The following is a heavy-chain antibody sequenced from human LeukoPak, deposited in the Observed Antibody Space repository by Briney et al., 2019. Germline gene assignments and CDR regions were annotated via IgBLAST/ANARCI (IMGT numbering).Heavy chain of an antibody. Sequence: SETLSLTCTVSGGSISSYYWSWIRQPPGKGLEWIGYIYYSGSTNYNPSLKSRVTISVDTCKNQFSLKLSSVTAADTAVYYCARSPTLYFGADYWGQGTLVTVSS. V-gene: IGHV4-59*01. CDR2: IYYSGST. J-gene: IGHJ4*02. CDR3: ARSPTLYFGADY. D-gene: IGHD3-10*01. CDR1: GGSISSYY.